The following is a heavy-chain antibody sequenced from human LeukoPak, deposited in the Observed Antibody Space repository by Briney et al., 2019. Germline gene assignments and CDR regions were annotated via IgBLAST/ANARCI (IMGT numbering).Heavy chain of an antibody. Sequence: GASVKVSCKASGYTFTSYAMHWVRQAPGQRLEWMGWINAGNGNTKYSQKFQGRVTITRDTSTSTAYMELRSLRSDDTAVYYCARDIPSYIAVAGTYYYYAMDVWGQGTTVTVSS. CDR1: GYTFTSYA. D-gene: IGHD6-19*01. CDR2: INAGNGNT. CDR3: ARDIPSYIAVAGTYYYYAMDV. J-gene: IGHJ6*02. V-gene: IGHV1-3*01.